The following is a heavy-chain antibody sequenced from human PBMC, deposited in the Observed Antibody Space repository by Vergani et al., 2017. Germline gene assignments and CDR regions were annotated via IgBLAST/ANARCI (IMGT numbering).Heavy chain of an antibody. CDR2: IRSKAYGGTT. CDR3: TRDGYDFWRPPYYFDY. Sequence: VQLVESGGGLVQPGRSLRLSCTASGFTFGDYAMSWFRQAPGKGLEWVGFIRSKAYGGTTEYAASVKGRFTISRDDSKSIAYLQMNSLKTEDTAVYYCTRDGYDFWRPPYYFDYWGQGTLVTVSS. V-gene: IGHV3-49*03. CDR1: GFTFGDYA. D-gene: IGHD3-3*01. J-gene: IGHJ4*02.